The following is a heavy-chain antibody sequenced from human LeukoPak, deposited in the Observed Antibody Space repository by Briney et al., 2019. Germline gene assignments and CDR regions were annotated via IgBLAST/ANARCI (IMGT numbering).Heavy chain of an antibody. CDR3: SRGGYSHAFDV. Sequence: GGSLRLSCAASGFTFSGFYMHWVRQAPGQGRVWVSHIKWDGSSITYEDSVKGRFTISRDNAKNTLYLQMDSLRGEDTAVYYCSRGGYSHAFDVWGQGTMVTVSS. D-gene: IGHD2-15*01. CDR1: GFTFSGFY. CDR2: IKWDGSSI. J-gene: IGHJ3*01. V-gene: IGHV3-74*01.